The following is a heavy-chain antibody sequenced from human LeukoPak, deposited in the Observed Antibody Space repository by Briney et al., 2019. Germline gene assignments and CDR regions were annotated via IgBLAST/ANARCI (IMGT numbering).Heavy chain of an antibody. CDR3: AVLHYYAMDV. J-gene: IGHJ6*02. CDR1: GFTFDDYA. V-gene: IGHV3-9*01. D-gene: IGHD2-8*01. CDR2: ISWNSGTK. Sequence: GGSLRLSCAASGFTFDDYAMHWVRQAPGKGLEWVSGISWNSGTKGYADSVKGRFTISRDNAKNSLYLQMNSLRGEDAALYYCAVLHYYAMDVWGQGTTVTVSS.